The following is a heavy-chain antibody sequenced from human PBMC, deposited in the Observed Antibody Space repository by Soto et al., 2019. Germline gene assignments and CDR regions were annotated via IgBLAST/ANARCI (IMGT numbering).Heavy chain of an antibody. V-gene: IGHV3-74*01. CDR3: ARDSGYYPRGY. D-gene: IGHD3-22*01. CDR1: GFTFSSYW. J-gene: IGHJ4*02. Sequence: PGGSLRLSCAASGFTFSSYWMHWVRQAPEKGLMWVSHINSDGSSTTYADSVKGRFTISRDNSKNALYLQMNSLRAEDTAVYYCARDSGYYPRGYWGQGTLVTVSS. CDR2: INSDGSST.